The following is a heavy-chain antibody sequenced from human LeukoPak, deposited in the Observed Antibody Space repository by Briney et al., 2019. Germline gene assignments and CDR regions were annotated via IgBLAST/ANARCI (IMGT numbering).Heavy chain of an antibody. Sequence: PSETLSLTCTVSGGSISSGSYYWSWIRQPAGKGLEWIGRIYTSGSTNYNPSLKSRVTISVDTSKNQFSLKLSSVTAADTAVYYCARSGDDYGDYSNALDIWGQGTMVTVSS. CDR1: GGSISSGSYY. CDR3: ARSGDDYGDYSNALDI. D-gene: IGHD4-17*01. CDR2: IYTSGST. J-gene: IGHJ3*02. V-gene: IGHV4-61*02.